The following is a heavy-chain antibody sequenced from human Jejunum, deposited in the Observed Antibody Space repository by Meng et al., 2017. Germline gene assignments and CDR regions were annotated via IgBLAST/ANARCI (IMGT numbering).Heavy chain of an antibody. CDR2: IHSSGRA. CDR1: GGSMSNNF. CDR3: ATNRGPSNYFFDY. D-gene: IGHD2/OR15-2a*01. J-gene: IGHJ4*01. V-gene: IGHV4-59*01. Sequence: VQLQESGPGLAKPSEPLSLTCTVSGGSMSNNFWSWIRQPPGGRLEWIGYIHSSGRATYNPSLNSRVTISVDTSKYHFSPRLSSVTAADTAVYYCATNRGPSNYFFDYWGQGTLVTVSS.